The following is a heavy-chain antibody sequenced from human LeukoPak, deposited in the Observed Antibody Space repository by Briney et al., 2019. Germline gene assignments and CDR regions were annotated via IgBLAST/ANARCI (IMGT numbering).Heavy chain of an antibody. V-gene: IGHV3-74*01. CDR2: INSDGSST. Sequence: GGSLRLSCAASGFSFGSYWMHWVRQAPGKGLVWVSRINSDGSSTNYADSVEGRFTISRDNAKNTLYLQMNSLRAEDTAVYYCARTAAGKGNAFDIWGQGTMVTVS. J-gene: IGHJ3*02. CDR1: GFSFGSYW. D-gene: IGHD6-19*01. CDR3: ARTAAGKGNAFDI.